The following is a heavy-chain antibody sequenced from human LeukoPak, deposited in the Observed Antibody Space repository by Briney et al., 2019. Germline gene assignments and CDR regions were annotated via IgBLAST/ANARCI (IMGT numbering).Heavy chain of an antibody. CDR3: AKHAAVVVVIASDY. CDR1: GFTFSSYA. CDR2: ISGSGGST. Sequence: PGGSLRLSCAASGFTFSSYAMSWVRQAPGKGLEWVSAISGSGGSTHYADSVKGRFTISRDNSKNTLYLQMNSLRAEDTAVYYCAKHAAVVVVIASDYWGQGTLVTVSS. V-gene: IGHV3-23*01. J-gene: IGHJ4*02. D-gene: IGHD3-22*01.